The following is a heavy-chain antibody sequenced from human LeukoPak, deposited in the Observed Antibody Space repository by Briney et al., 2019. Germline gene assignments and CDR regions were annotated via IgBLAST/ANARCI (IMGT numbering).Heavy chain of an antibody. CDR2: IHYSGST. V-gene: IGHV4-59*08. Sequence: SETLSLTCSVSGGCISSYYWSWIRQPPGKGLEWIGYIHYSGSTSYNPSLKSRVTISVDMSKNQFSLKLSSVTAADTAVYYCARHLYNWKTLFDYWGQGTLVTVSS. D-gene: IGHD1-20*01. J-gene: IGHJ4*02. CDR3: ARHLYNWKTLFDY. CDR1: GGCISSYY.